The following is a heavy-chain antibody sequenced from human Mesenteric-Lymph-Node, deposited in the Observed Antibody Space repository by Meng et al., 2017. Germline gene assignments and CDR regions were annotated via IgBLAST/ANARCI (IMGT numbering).Heavy chain of an antibody. V-gene: IGHV4-61*02. CDR3: ARDLDYYDSSGYWDDAFDI. CDR1: GGSISSGSYY. J-gene: IGHJ3*02. D-gene: IGHD3-22*01. CDR2: IYTSGST. Sequence: LRLSCTVSGGSISSGSYYWSWIRQPAGKGLEWIGRIYTSGSTNYNPSLKSRVTISVDTSKNQFSLKLSSVTAADTAVYYCARDLDYYDSSGYWDDAFDIWGQGTMVTV.